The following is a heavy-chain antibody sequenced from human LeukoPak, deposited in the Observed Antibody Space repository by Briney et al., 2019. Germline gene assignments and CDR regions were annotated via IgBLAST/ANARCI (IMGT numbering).Heavy chain of an antibody. CDR1: GGSISSYY. CDR2: IYYSGST. Sequence: PSETLSLTCTVSGGSISSYYWSWIRQPPGKGLEWIGYIYYSGSTNYNPSLKSRVTISVDTSKNQFSLKLSSVTAADTAVYYCARVAEYSSSWFHWYFDLWGRGTLVTVSS. CDR3: ARVAEYSSSWFHWYFDL. J-gene: IGHJ2*01. V-gene: IGHV4-59*01. D-gene: IGHD6-13*01.